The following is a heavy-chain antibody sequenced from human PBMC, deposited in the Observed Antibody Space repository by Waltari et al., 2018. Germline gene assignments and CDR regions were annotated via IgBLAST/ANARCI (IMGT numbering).Heavy chain of an antibody. CDR1: GCPFRPYA. Sequence: EVQLLESGGGLVQPGASLRLSCAASGCPFRPYAMNWVRQAPGKGLEWVSTVDNSGGRTFYAASVQGRFTISRDNLRNTVYLQMNSLRAEDTALYYCTKDRQSIQFEYWGQGILVTVSS. CDR3: TKDRQSIQFEY. CDR2: VDNSGGRT. D-gene: IGHD6-19*01. V-gene: IGHV3-23*01. J-gene: IGHJ4*02.